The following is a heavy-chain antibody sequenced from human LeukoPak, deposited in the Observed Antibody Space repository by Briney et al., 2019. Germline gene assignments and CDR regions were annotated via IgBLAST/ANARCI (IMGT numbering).Heavy chain of an antibody. CDR1: GFTFSSYA. V-gene: IGHV3-64D*06. CDR2: ISSNGGST. Sequence: GGSLRLSCSASGFTFSSYAMHWVRQAPGKGLEYVSAISSNGGSTYYADSVKGRFTISRDNSKNTLYLQMSSLRAEDTAVYYCVKARIAAAGTLNDYWGQGTLVTVSS. J-gene: IGHJ4*02. D-gene: IGHD6-13*01. CDR3: VKARIAAAGTLNDY.